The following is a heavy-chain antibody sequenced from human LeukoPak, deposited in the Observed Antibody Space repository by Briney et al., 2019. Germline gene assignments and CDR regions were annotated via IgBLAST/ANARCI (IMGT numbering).Heavy chain of an antibody. V-gene: IGHV4-38-2*02. CDR3: ARRLYGSGIDY. Sequence: SETLSLTCTVSGYSISSGYYWGWIRQPPGKGLEWIGSIYHSGSTYYNPSLKSRVTISVDTSKNQFSLKLSSVTAADTAVYYCARRLYGSGIDYWGQGTLVTVSS. CDR1: GYSISSGYY. J-gene: IGHJ4*02. CDR2: IYHSGST. D-gene: IGHD3-10*01.